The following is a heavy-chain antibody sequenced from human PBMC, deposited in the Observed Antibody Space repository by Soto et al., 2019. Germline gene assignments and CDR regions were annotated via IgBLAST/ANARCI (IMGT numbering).Heavy chain of an antibody. D-gene: IGHD6-13*01. V-gene: IGHV2-26*04. CDR1: GFSLSNAGLG. J-gene: IGHJ5*02. CDR2: IFSNDEK. Sequence: QVTVKESGPVLVKPTETLTLTCTVSGFSLSNAGLGVSWIRQPPRKALECLAHIFSNDEKSYSTSLKSRLTISKDTSKSQVVLTMTNMDPVDTATYYCASTYSTSWYWFDPWGQGTLVTVSS. CDR3: ASTYSTSWYWFDP.